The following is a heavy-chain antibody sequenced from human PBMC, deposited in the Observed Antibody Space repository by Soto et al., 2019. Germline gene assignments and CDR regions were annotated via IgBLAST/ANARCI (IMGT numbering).Heavy chain of an antibody. CDR1: GFSLRTTGVG. D-gene: IGHD3-16*01. Sequence: HITLTESGPTLVKPTQTLTLTCTYSGFSLRTTGVGVGWVRQPPGKALEWLAIIYWNDDKHYSPSLKSRFTLXXDISKSQVVLTMTNMDPVDTATYYCAHTWGLPFDYWGQGTLVIVSS. J-gene: IGHJ4*02. CDR3: AHTWGLPFDY. V-gene: IGHV2-5*01. CDR2: IYWNDDK.